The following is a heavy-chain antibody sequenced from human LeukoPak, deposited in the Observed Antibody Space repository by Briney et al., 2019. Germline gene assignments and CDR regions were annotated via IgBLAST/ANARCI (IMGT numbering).Heavy chain of an antibody. CDR3: ARVGRTVVTPRSPSYFQH. CDR2: INHSGST. V-gene: IGHV4-34*01. J-gene: IGHJ1*01. D-gene: IGHD4-23*01. CDR1: GGSFSGYY. Sequence: SETLSLTCAVYGGSFSGYYWSWIRQPPGKGLEWIGEINHSGSTNYNPSLKSRVTISVDMSKNQFSLKLSSVTAADTAVYYCARVGRTVVTPRSPSYFQHWGQGTLVTVSS.